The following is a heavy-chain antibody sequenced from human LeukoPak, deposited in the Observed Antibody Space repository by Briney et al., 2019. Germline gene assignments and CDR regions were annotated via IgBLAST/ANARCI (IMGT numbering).Heavy chain of an antibody. CDR2: ISGYNGKI. V-gene: IGHV1-18*01. CDR1: GHTFVSYG. J-gene: IGHJ3*01. D-gene: IGHD2-2*01. CDR3: ARRFFSSVSCYDDDAFDV. Sequence: ASVKVSCKASGHTFVSYGISWVRQAPGQGLEWMGWISGYNGKINYAQKFQGRVTMTTDTSTSTAYLELRSLTSEGTAVYYCARRFFSSVSCYDDDAFDVWGQGTLVTVSS.